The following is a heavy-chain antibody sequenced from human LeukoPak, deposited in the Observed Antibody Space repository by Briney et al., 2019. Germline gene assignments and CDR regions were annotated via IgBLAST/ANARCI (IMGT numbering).Heavy chain of an antibody. CDR3: ARAIASYGDSAY. Sequence: PGGSLRLSCAASGFEFSSFSMGWVRQAPGKGLEWLSYITSTSSATYYADSLQGRFTISRDNAKNSLYLQINSLRADDTAVYYCARAIASYGDSAYWGQGTLVTVSS. CDR1: GFEFSSFS. V-gene: IGHV3-48*04. CDR2: ITSTSSAT. D-gene: IGHD5-18*01. J-gene: IGHJ4*02.